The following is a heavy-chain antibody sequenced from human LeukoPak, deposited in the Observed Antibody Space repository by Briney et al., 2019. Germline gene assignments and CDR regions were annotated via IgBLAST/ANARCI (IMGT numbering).Heavy chain of an antibody. V-gene: IGHV3-30-3*01. D-gene: IGHD6-19*01. CDR2: ISSAGTII. Sequence: PGRSLRLSCAASGFTFGTYSMHWVRQAPGKGLEWVAIISSAGTIINYADSVRGRFSISRDNSRNTLYLQMDSLRTEDTAVYYCAKDHRWLVDYWSQGTLVTVSS. CDR1: GFTFGTYS. J-gene: IGHJ4*02. CDR3: AKDHRWLVDY.